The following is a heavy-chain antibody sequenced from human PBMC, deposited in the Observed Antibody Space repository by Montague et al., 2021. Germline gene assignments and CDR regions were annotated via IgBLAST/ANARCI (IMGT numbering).Heavy chain of an antibody. J-gene: IGHJ4*02. CDR1: GDFISSYTW. CDR2: IFHSGSA. Sequence: SETLSLTCAVSGDFISSYTWWSWVRQPPGKGLEWIGEIFHSGSANYNPSLRSRITISVGKSKNEFSLHLNSVTPADTAVYYCARHGDDEWQQMAFWSQGTLVVVSS. CDR3: ARHGDDEWQQMAF. V-gene: IGHV4-4*02. D-gene: IGHD6-13*01.